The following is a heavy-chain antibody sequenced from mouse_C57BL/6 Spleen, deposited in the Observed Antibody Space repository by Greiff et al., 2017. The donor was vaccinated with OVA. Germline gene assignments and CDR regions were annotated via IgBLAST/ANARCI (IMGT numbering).Heavy chain of an antibody. CDR3: ARSTRVTTEFAY. D-gene: IGHD2-2*01. CDR1: GYAFTNSL. CDR2: INPGSGGT. V-gene: IGHV1-54*01. J-gene: IGHJ3*01. Sequence: QVQLQQSGAELVRPGTSVKVSCTASGYAFTNSLIEWVKQRPGQGLEWIGVINPGSGGTNYYEKFKGKATLTADKSSSTAYMQLSSLTSEDAAVYFCARSTRVTTEFAYWGQGTLVTVSA.